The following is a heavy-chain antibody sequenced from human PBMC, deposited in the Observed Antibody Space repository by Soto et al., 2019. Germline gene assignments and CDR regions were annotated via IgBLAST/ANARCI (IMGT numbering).Heavy chain of an antibody. J-gene: IGHJ4*02. D-gene: IGHD3-16*01. Sequence: QVQLVQSGAELKKPGASVKVSCKASGYTFTGYYVHWVRQAPGQGLEWVGWINPNSGATTYAQKFLGGAPRTGDTSFITAHGEWGVLNSDDPPMYSWAGDRVSTIGDFDYWGQGTLFPVSS. V-gene: IGHV1-2*02. CDR2: INPNSGAT. CDR3: AGDRVSTIGDFDY. CDR1: GYTFTGYY.